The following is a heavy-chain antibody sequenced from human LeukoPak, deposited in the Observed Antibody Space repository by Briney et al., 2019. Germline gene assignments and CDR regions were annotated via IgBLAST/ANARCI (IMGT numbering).Heavy chain of an antibody. CDR1: GGSFTAYT. CDR3: ARLRARGFDY. Sequence: SETLSLTCAVYGGSFTAYTWSWIRQSPGKGLEWIGEVKHGGSTNYNPSLKSRVTISTDTSKNQFSLKLTSVTAADAAVYYCARLRARGFDYWGQGTLVTVSP. D-gene: IGHD3-16*01. J-gene: IGHJ4*02. CDR2: VKHGGST. V-gene: IGHV4-34*01.